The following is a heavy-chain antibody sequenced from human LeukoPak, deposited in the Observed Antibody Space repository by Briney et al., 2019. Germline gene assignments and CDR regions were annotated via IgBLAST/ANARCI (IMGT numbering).Heavy chain of an antibody. J-gene: IGHJ1*01. Sequence: GESLKISSKGSGYSFTSYWIGWVRPVPGKGLEWMGIIYPGDSDTRYSPSFQGQVTISADKSISTAYLQWSSLKASDTAMYYCASPPPYDSSGYASPEYFQHWGQGTLVTVSS. D-gene: IGHD3-22*01. CDR2: IYPGDSDT. CDR3: ASPPPYDSSGYASPEYFQH. CDR1: GYSFTSYW. V-gene: IGHV5-51*01.